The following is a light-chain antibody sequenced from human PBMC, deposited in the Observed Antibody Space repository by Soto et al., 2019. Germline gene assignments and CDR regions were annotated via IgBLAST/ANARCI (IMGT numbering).Light chain of an antibody. Sequence: QSAMTQPPSVSAAPGQRVTISCSGSSSNIGGNSVSWYQQIPGTAPKLLIYDDDKRPSGIPDRFSGSKSGTSATLGITGFQTGDEADYYCQSYDSSLNEYVFGPGTKLTVL. CDR3: QSYDSSLNEYV. CDR2: DDD. CDR1: SSNIGGNS. J-gene: IGLJ1*01. V-gene: IGLV1-51*01.